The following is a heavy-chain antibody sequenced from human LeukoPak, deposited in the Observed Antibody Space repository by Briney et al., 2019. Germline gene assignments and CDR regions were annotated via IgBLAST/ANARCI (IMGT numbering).Heavy chain of an antibody. J-gene: IGHJ5*02. Sequence: PSETLSLTCAVCGGSFSDYYWTWVRQSPGRGVEWIGEINDSGATRPNPSLKSRVSISTDTSRNQFSLNMSSVTAADTAVYYCARGDPSFSTLDLWGQGSLITVSS. D-gene: IGHD3-10*01. CDR3: ARGDPSFSTLDL. V-gene: IGHV4-34*01. CDR2: INDSGAT. CDR1: GGSFSDYY.